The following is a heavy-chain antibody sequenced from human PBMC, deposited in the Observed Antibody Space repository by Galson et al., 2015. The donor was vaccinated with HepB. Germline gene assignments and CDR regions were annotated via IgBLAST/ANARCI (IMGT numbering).Heavy chain of an antibody. CDR2: VSANGATT. Sequence: SLRLSCAASTLILTKYAMTWVRQAPGKGLEWVSVVSANGATTHYADSVRGRFIVSRDNSKNTLLLQLNSLRAEDTAMYFCAKDGIMVANNPYHFHYWGQGTLVTVSS. V-gene: IGHV3-23*01. D-gene: IGHD2-15*01. J-gene: IGHJ4*02. CDR3: AKDGIMVANNPYHFHY. CDR1: TLILTKYA.